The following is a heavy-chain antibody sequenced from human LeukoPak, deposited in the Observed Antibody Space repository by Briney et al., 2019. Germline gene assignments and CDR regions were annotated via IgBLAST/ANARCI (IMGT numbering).Heavy chain of an antibody. CDR2: ISGSGSSK. CDR3: AKVHGYSDGSYYFDY. V-gene: IGHV3-23*01. J-gene: IGHJ4*02. D-gene: IGHD5-18*01. Sequence: PGGSLRLSCAASGFTFSSYSMSWVRQAPGKGLEWVSAISGSGSSKYYADSVKGRFTISRDNSKNTLYLQMNSLRAEATAVYYCAKVHGYSDGSYYFDYWGQGTLVTVSS. CDR1: GFTFSSYS.